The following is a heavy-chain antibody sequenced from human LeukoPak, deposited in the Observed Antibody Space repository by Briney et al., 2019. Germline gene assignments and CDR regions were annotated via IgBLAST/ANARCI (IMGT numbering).Heavy chain of an antibody. CDR1: GFTFGDYA. CDR3: TRGGYCTNGVCAEGY. CDR2: IRSKAYGGTT. J-gene: IGHJ4*02. Sequence: GGSLRLPCTASGFTFGDYAMSWVRQAPGKGLEWVGFIRSKAYGGTTEYAASVKGRFTISRDDSKSIAYLQMNSLKTEDTAVYYCTRGGYCTNGVCAEGYWGQGTLVTVSS. V-gene: IGHV3-49*04. D-gene: IGHD2-8*01.